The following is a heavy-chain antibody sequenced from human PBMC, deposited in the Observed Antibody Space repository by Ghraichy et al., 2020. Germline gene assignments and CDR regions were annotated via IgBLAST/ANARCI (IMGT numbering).Heavy chain of an antibody. CDR1: GYTFTGYY. J-gene: IGHJ4*02. CDR2: INPNSGGT. V-gene: IGHV1-2*02. CDR3: ARDKESLWFLDSSGWMPVGDYYFDY. Sequence: ASVKVSCKASGYTFTGYYMHWVRQAPGQGLEWMGWINPNSGGTNYAQKFQGRVTMTRDTSISTAYMELSRLRSDDTAVYYCARDKESLWFLDSSGWMPVGDYYFDYWGQGTLVTVSS. D-gene: IGHD6-19*01.